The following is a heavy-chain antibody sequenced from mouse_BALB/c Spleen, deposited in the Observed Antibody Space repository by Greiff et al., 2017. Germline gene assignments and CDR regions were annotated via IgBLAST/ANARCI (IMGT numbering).Heavy chain of an antibody. J-gene: IGHJ4*01. CDR2: INPSSGYT. D-gene: IGHD2-4*01. V-gene: IGHV1-4*01. Sequence: QVQLQQSGAELARPGASVKMSCKASGYTFTSYTMHWVKQRPGQGLEWIGYINPSSGYTNYNQKFKDKATLTADKSSSTAYMQLSSLTSEDSAVYYCARSRSTMITTDLCWDYWGQGTSVTVSS. CDR1: GYTFTSYT. CDR3: ARSRSTMITTDLCWDY.